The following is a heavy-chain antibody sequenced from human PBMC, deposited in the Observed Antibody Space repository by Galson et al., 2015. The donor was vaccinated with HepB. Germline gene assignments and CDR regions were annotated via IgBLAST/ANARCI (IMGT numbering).Heavy chain of an antibody. D-gene: IGHD2-2*01. J-gene: IGHJ4*02. CDR3: ARAGYCSSTSCYEDFDY. Sequence: SVKVSCKASGYTFTSYAMHWVRQAPGQRLEWMGGINAGNGNTKYSQKFQGRVTITRDTSASTAYMELSSLRSEDTAVYYCARAGYCSSTSCYEDFDYWGQGTLVTVSS. CDR1: GYTFTSYA. V-gene: IGHV1-3*01. CDR2: INAGNGNT.